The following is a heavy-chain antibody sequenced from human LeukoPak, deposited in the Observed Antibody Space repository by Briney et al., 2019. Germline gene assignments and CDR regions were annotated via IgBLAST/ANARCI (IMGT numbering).Heavy chain of an antibody. J-gene: IGHJ3*02. V-gene: IGHV1-69*06. CDR1: GGTFSSYA. CDR2: IIPIFGTA. Sequence: SVKVSCKASGGTFSSYAISWVRQAPGQGLEWMGGIIPIFGTANYAQKFQGRVTITADKSTSTAYMELSSLRSEDTAVYYCARTLVVINDAFDIWGQGTMVTVSS. CDR3: ARTLVVINDAFDI. D-gene: IGHD3-22*01.